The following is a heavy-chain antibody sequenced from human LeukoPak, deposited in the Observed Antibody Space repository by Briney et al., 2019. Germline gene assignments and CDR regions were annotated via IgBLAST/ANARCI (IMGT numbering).Heavy chain of an antibody. Sequence: VSCXVSGYTLTXXXXXWVXXXXXXXLXXMXGXDXEDGETIYAQKFQGRVTMTEDTSTDTAYMELSSLRSEDTAVYYCATDHITMVRGVXIXSDYWGQGXLXXVSS. CDR1: GYTLTXXX. CDR2: XDXEDGET. V-gene: IGHV1-24*01. D-gene: IGHD3-10*01. CDR3: ATDHITMVRGVXIXSDY. J-gene: IGHJ4*02.